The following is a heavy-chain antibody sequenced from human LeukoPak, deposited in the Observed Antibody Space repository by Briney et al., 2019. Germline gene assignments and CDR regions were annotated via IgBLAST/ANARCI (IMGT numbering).Heavy chain of an antibody. D-gene: IGHD2-15*01. CDR3: VRNHFAVVVVAATNNWFDP. V-gene: IGHV1-18*01. CDR2: ISAYNGNT. Sequence: ASVKVSCKASGYTFTSYGISWVRQAPGQGLEWMGWISAYNGNTNYAQKLQGRVTMTTDTSTSTVYMELSSLRSEDTAVYYCVRNHFAVVVVAATNNWFDPWGQGTLVTVSS. J-gene: IGHJ5*02. CDR1: GYTFTSYG.